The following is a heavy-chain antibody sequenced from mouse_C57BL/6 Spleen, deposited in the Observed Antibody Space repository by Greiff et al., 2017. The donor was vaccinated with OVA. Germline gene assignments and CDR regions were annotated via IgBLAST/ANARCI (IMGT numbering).Heavy chain of an antibody. J-gene: IGHJ4*01. CDR2: IYPGSGST. Sequence: QVQLQQPGAELVKPGASVKMSCKASGYTFTSYWITWVKQRHGQGLEWIGDIYPGSGSTNYNEKFKSKATLTVDTSSSTSYMQRISLTSEDSAVYYCARWGLRGVDYWGQGTSVTVSS. CDR3: ARWGLRGVDY. V-gene: IGHV1-55*01. CDR1: GYTFTSYW. D-gene: IGHD2-4*01.